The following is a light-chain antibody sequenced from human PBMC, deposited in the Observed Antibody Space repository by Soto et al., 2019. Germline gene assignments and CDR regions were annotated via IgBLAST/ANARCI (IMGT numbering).Light chain of an antibody. V-gene: IGKV3-20*01. Sequence: EIVLTQSPGTLSLSPGERATLSCRASQSVSNNYLAWYQQKPGQAPRLLIYGASNRATGIPDRFSGSGSGTDFTLTISRLEPEDFAVYYCQQYNNWPPSYTFGQGTKLEIK. CDR2: GAS. J-gene: IGKJ2*01. CDR3: QQYNNWPPSYT. CDR1: QSVSNNY.